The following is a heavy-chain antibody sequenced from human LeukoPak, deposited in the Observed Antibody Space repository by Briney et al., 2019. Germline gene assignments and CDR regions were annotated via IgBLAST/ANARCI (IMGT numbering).Heavy chain of an antibody. V-gene: IGHV1-2*02. CDR3: ASGSDETCSDFAFDV. Sequence: GASVKVSCKASGYTFTTYYIHWARQAPGQGLEWMGWINPNSGDTNYAQKFHGRVTMTRDTSFSTAYMEPSSLRSDDTAVYYCASGSDETCSDFAFDVWGKGTVVTVSS. J-gene: IGHJ3*01. CDR1: GYTFTTYY. D-gene: IGHD2-15*01. CDR2: INPNSGDT.